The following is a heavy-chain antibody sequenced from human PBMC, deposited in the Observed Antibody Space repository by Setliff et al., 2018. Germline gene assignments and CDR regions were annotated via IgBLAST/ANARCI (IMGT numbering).Heavy chain of an antibody. D-gene: IGHD3-10*01. CDR3: VREVYLGMARGVFDN. J-gene: IGHJ4*02. CDR2: IKPNKCAS. V-gene: IGHV1-2*02. CDR1: GYMFTNYY. Sequence: SEKVSCKASGYMFTNYYIHWVRHIPGQGLEWLGWIKPNKCASNVAQNCQGRLTITRDTSINSAYIEMMNLIFDAMAFYYCVREVYLGMARGVFDNWGQGTLVTVSS.